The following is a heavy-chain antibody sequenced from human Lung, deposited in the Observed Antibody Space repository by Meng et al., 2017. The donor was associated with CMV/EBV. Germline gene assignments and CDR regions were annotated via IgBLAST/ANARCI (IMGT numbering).Heavy chain of an antibody. J-gene: IGHJ4*02. CDR3: ARGSSSTSWGFDY. V-gene: IGHV1-69*05. CDR1: GGTFSSYA. D-gene: IGHD2-2*01. CDR2: IIPIFGTA. Sequence: SVXVSXKASGGTFSSYAISWVRQAPGQGLEWMGGIIPIFGTANYAQKFQGRVTITTDESTSTAYMELSSLRSEDTAVYYCARGSSSTSWGFDYWGQGTLVPVSS.